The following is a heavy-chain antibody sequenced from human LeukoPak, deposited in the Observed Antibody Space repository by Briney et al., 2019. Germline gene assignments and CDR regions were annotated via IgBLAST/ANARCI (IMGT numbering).Heavy chain of an antibody. Sequence: EASVKVSCKASGYTFTSYGISWVRQAPGQGLEWMGWISAHNGNTNYAQKLQGRVTMTTDTSTSTAYMELRSLRSDDTAVYYCARVTLCSSTSCYISPGNWFDPWGQGTLVTVSS. CDR1: GYTFTSYG. D-gene: IGHD2-2*02. CDR2: ISAHNGNT. J-gene: IGHJ5*02. V-gene: IGHV1-18*01. CDR3: ARVTLCSSTSCYISPGNWFDP.